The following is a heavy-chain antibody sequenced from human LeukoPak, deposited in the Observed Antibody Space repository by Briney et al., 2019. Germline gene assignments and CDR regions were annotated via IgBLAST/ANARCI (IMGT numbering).Heavy chain of an antibody. Sequence: GGSLRLSCAASGFTFDDYAMHWVRQAPGKGLEWVSGISWNSGSIGYADSVKGRFTISRDNAKNSLYLQMNSLRAEDTALYYCAKDRHGLGYCSGGSCYHAFDIWGQGTMVTVSS. CDR1: GFTFDDYA. J-gene: IGHJ3*02. CDR2: ISWNSGSI. CDR3: AKDRHGLGYCSGGSCYHAFDI. V-gene: IGHV3-9*01. D-gene: IGHD2-15*01.